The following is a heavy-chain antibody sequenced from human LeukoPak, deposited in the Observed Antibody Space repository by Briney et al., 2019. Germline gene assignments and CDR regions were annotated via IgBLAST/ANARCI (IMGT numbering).Heavy chain of an antibody. Sequence: ASVKVSCKASGYTFTGYYVHWVRQAPGQGLEWMGWIDPNSGGTNYAQKFQGWVTMTRDTSISTAYMELSRLRSDDTAVYYCARGYSYGYLAYWGQGTLVTVSS. CDR3: ARGYSYGYLAY. CDR1: GYTFTGYY. J-gene: IGHJ4*02. V-gene: IGHV1-2*04. CDR2: IDPNSGGT. D-gene: IGHD5-18*01.